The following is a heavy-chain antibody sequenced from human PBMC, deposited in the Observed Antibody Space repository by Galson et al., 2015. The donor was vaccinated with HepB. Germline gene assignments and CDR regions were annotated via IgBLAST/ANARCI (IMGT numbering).Heavy chain of an antibody. V-gene: IGHV4-4*07. Sequence: SETLSLTCTVSGDSISSYYWNWIRQPAWKGLEWIGRINTSGSTNYNPSLESRVTMSVDTSKNQISLTLNSVTAPDTAGYYCAVVSYDAFDVWGQGTMVTVSS. CDR2: INTSGST. D-gene: IGHD5/OR15-5a*01. CDR3: AVVSYDAFDV. J-gene: IGHJ3*01. CDR1: GDSISSYY.